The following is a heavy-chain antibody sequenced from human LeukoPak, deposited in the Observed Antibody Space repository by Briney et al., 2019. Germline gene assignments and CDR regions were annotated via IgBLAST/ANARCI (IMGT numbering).Heavy chain of an antibody. D-gene: IGHD1-26*01. V-gene: IGHV3-7*01. J-gene: IGHJ4*02. CDR2: IKQDGSEK. CDR3: AREGSQSASGTYPGND. Sequence: PGGSLRLSRAASGFMLSSYWMSWVRQAPGKGLEWVANIKQDGSEKYYVDSVKGRFTISRDNAKNSLFLQMNRLRAEDTAVYFCAREGSQSASGTYPGNDWGQGTLVTVSS. CDR1: GFMLSSYW.